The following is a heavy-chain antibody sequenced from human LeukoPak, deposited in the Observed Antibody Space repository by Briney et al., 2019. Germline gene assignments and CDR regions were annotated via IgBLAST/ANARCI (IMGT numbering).Heavy chain of an antibody. J-gene: IGHJ3*02. CDR1: GPVVSSNY. CDR3: ARGGYYYDSSGYYHDAFDI. Sequence: PGGSLRPACAPAGPVVSSNYMNSVRQAPGGGLKWVSFIYSGGGPYYANPGRGRFTISRDNSKNTLYLQMNSLRDEDTAVYYCARGGYYYDSSGYYHDAFDIWGQGTMVTVSS. CDR2: IYSGGGP. V-gene: IGHV3-53*01. D-gene: IGHD3-22*01.